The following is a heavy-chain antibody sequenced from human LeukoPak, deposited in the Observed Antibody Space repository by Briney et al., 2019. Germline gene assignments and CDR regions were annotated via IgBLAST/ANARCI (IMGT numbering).Heavy chain of an antibody. V-gene: IGHV1-3*01. CDR2: INAGNGNT. D-gene: IGHD3-10*01. J-gene: IGHJ4*02. CDR3: ARDRSSQRSYYDY. CDR1: GYTFTSYA. Sequence: ASVKVSCKASGYTFTSYAMHWVRQAPGQRLEWMGWINAGNGNTKYSQKFQGRVTITRDTSASTAYMELSSLRSEDTAVYYCARDRSSQRSYYDYWGQGTLVTVSS.